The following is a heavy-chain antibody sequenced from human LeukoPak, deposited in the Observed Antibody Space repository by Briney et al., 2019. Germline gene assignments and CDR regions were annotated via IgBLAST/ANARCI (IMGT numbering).Heavy chain of an antibody. Sequence: SQTLSLTCTVSGGSISSGSYYWGWIRQPPGKGLEWIGSIYYSGSTYYNPSLKSRVTISVDTSKNQFSLKLSSVTAADTAVYYCARQPNYDFWSGYYMWYFDYWGQGTLVTVSS. V-gene: IGHV4-39*01. CDR3: ARQPNYDFWSGYYMWYFDY. CDR2: IYYSGST. CDR1: GGSISSGSYY. D-gene: IGHD3-3*01. J-gene: IGHJ4*02.